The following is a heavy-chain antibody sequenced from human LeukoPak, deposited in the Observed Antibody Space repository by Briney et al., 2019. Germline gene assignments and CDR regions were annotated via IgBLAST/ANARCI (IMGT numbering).Heavy chain of an antibody. CDR3: ARDPAVDFWSDNDSDY. D-gene: IGHD3-3*01. CDR1: GGSISRNN. V-gene: IGHV4-59*01. Sequence: SETLSLPCTVSGGSISRNNWSWIRQPPGKGLEWVGYIYYSGSNNYNPALKSRVTISVDTSKNQFSLKLSSVTAADTAVYYCARDPAVDFWSDNDSDYWGQGTLVTVSS. J-gene: IGHJ4*02. CDR2: IYYSGSN.